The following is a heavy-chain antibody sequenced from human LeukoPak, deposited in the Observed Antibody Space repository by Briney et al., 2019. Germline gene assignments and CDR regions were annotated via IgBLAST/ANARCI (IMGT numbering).Heavy chain of an antibody. CDR1: GGSFSGYY. D-gene: IGHD1-26*01. V-gene: IGHV4-34*01. Sequence: SETLSLTCAVFGGSFSGYYWSWIRQPPGKGLEWIGEINHSGSTNYNPSLKSRVTISVDTSKNQFSLKLSSVTAADTAVYYCARGSGSYYLIYFDYWGQGTLVTVSS. CDR3: ARGSGSYYLIYFDY. CDR2: INHSGST. J-gene: IGHJ4*02.